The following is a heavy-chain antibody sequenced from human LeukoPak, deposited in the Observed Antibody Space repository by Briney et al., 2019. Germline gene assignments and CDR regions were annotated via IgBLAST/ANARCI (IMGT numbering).Heavy chain of an antibody. Sequence: PGGSLRLSCAASGFTFSSYSMDWVRQAPGKGLEWVSSISSSSSYIYYADSVKGRFTISRDNAKNSLYLQMNSLRAEDTAVYYCARVGMTGCSSTSCLNYYYYYMDVWGKGTTVTVSS. CDR1: GFTFSSYS. CDR3: ARVGMTGCSSTSCLNYYYYYMDV. D-gene: IGHD2-2*01. V-gene: IGHV3-21*01. CDR2: ISSSSSYI. J-gene: IGHJ6*03.